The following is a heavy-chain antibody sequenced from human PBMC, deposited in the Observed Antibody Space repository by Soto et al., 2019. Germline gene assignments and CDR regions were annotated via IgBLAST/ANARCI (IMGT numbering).Heavy chain of an antibody. CDR3: AKDAFFVVRISRGFDI. D-gene: IGHD3-3*01. Sequence: EVQLVESGGGLVQPGGSLRLSCAASGFTFSRYWMHWVRQAPGEGLVWVSGISTEGSTTRYVDSVKGRFTISRDNVKNTLYLQMRSLRAEDTAVYYCAKDAFFVVRISRGFDIWGQGTVVTVSS. J-gene: IGHJ3*02. CDR1: GFTFSRYW. V-gene: IGHV3-74*01. CDR2: ISTEGSTT.